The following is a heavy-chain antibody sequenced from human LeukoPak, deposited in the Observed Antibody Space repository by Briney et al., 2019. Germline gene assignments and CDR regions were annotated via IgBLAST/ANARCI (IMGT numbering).Heavy chain of an antibody. CDR1: GGSISSYY. CDR3: ASQEPGIAAAGYWYFDL. D-gene: IGHD6-13*01. V-gene: IGHV4-59*01. Sequence: SETLSLTCTVSGGSISSYYWSWIRQPPGKGLEWMGYIYYSGSTNYNPSLKSRVTISVDTSKNQFSLKLSSVTAAATAVYYCASQEPGIAAAGYWYFDLWGRGTLVTVSS. J-gene: IGHJ2*01. CDR2: IYYSGST.